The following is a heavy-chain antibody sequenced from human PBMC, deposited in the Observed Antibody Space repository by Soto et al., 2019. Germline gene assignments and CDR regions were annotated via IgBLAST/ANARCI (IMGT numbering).Heavy chain of an antibody. V-gene: IGHV4-59*01. D-gene: IGHD2-8*01. CDR1: GGSISSYY. CDR2: IYYSGST. Sequence: SETLSLTCSVSGGSISSYYWNWIRQPPGKGLEWIGYIYYSGSTNYNPSLKSRVTISVDTSKNQFSLKLTSVTAADTAVYYCARDPNRWPPYFDHWGQGTLVTVSS. J-gene: IGHJ4*02. CDR3: ARDPNRWPPYFDH.